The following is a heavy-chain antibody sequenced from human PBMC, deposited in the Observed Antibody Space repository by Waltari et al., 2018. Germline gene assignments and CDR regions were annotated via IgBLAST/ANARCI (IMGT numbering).Heavy chain of an antibody. CDR3: ASDTNYGSGSYYNPEADY. V-gene: IGHV3-21*01. Sequence: EVQLVESGGGLVKPGGSLRLSCAASGFTFSSYSMNWVRQAPGKGLEWVSSISSSSSYIYYADSVKGRFTISRDNAKNSLYLQMNSLRAEDTAVYYCASDTNYGSGSYYNPEADYWGQGTLVTVSS. CDR1: GFTFSSYS. D-gene: IGHD3-10*01. J-gene: IGHJ4*02. CDR2: ISSSSSYI.